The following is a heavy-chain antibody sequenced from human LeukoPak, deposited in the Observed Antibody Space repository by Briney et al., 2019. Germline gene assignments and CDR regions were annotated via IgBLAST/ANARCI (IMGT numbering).Heavy chain of an antibody. CDR3: AKDGGSSGWYFDY. CDR1: GFTFSSYG. D-gene: IGHD6-19*01. J-gene: IGHJ4*02. Sequence: GRSLRLSCAASGFTFSSYGMHWVRQAPGKGLEWGAVISYDGSNKYYADSVKGRFTISRDNSKNPLYLQMNSLRAEDTAVYYCAKDGGSSGWYFDYWGQGTLVTVSS. CDR2: ISYDGSNK. V-gene: IGHV3-30*18.